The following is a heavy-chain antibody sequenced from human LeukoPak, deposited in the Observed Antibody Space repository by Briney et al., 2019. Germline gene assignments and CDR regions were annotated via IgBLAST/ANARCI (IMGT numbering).Heavy chain of an antibody. V-gene: IGHV1-46*04. CDR1: GYTFTTYS. CDR2: MHPSGAST. J-gene: IGHJ3*02. D-gene: IGHD6-25*01. CDR3: ARDSGTWTFDI. Sequence: ASVKLSCTASGYTFTTYSIHWVRQAPGQGLEWVAIMHPSGASTTYAQKLQGRVTMTSDTSTSTVYMELSSLICEDTAVYYCARDSGTWTFDIWGQGTMVIVSS.